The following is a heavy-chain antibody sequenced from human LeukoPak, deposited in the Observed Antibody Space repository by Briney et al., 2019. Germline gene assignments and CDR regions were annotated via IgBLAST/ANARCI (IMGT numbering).Heavy chain of an antibody. V-gene: IGHV3-74*01. CDR1: GFTLSSYW. J-gene: IGHJ4*02. D-gene: IGHD1-26*01. CDR3: AKGGGSRLDY. Sequence: GGSLRLSCAASGFTLSSYWMHWVRQAPGKGLVWVSRINSDGSSTSYADSVKGRFTISRDNAKNTLYLQMNSLRDEDTAVYYCAKGGGSRLDYWGQGTLVTVSS. CDR2: INSDGSST.